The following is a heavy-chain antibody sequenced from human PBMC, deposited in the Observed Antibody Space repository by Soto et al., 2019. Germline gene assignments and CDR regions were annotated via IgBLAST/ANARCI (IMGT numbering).Heavy chain of an antibody. CDR1: GGTFSSYA. CDR3: ARSQGSSTSLEIYYYYYYGMDV. V-gene: IGHV1-69*01. J-gene: IGHJ6*02. D-gene: IGHD2-2*01. CDR2: IIPISGTA. Sequence: QVQLVQSGAEVKKPGSSVKVSCKASGGTFSSYAISWVRQAPGQGLEWMGGIIPISGTATYAQKFQGRVTITADESRSTAYMELSSLRSEDTAVYYCARSQGSSTSLEIYYYYYYGMDVWGQGTTVTVSS.